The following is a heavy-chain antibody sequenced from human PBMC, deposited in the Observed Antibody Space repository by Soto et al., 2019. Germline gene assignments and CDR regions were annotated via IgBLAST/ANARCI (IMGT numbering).Heavy chain of an antibody. CDR1: GFTFNSYW. V-gene: IGHV3-74*01. CDR2: IDGDEDSTT. Sequence: EVQLVESGGGLVQPGGSLRLSCAASGFTFNSYWMQWVRHAPGKGLEWVSRIDGDEDSTTNYANTVKGRFTISRDNVKNTLYLQMTSMRAEDTAVYYCVRDSHGDYWGQGTLVTVS. J-gene: IGHJ4*02. CDR3: VRDSHGDY.